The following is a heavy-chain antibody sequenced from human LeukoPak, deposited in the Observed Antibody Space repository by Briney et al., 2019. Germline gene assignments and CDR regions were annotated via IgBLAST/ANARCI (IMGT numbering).Heavy chain of an antibody. CDR1: GTTVSSNY. J-gene: IGHJ6*02. Sequence: GGSLRLSCAASGTTVSSNYMSWVRQPPGKGLEWVSIIYSGGTTYYADSVQGRFTISRDNSKNTVYLQMNSLRVEDTAVYYCARDPRTTGKSNYGMDVWGQGTTVTVSS. V-gene: IGHV3-53*01. CDR3: ARDPRTTGKSNYGMDV. CDR2: IYSGGTT. D-gene: IGHD4-17*01.